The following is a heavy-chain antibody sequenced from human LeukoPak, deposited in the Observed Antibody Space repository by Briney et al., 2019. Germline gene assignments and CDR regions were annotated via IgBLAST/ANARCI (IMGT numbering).Heavy chain of an antibody. CDR1: GFTFSSYA. CDR2: ISGSGGST. D-gene: IGHD6-13*01. V-gene: IGHV3-23*01. Sequence: RPGGSLRLSCAASGFTFSSYAMSWVRQAPGKGLEWVSAISGSGGSTYYADSVKGRFTISRDNTKNSLYLQMNSLRVEDTAVYYCARGSGSTSWYYFQRWGQGTLVTVSS. CDR3: ARGSGSTSWYYFQR. J-gene: IGHJ1*01.